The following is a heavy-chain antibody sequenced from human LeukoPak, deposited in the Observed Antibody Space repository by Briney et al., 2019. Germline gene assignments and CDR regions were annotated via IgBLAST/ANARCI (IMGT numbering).Heavy chain of an antibody. D-gene: IGHD6-6*01. V-gene: IGHV4-4*07. CDR2: IHTSGNT. CDR3: AREGSATARPFVSNDC. Sequence: SETLSLTCTASGGSITNYYWSWIRQPAGKGLEWIGRIHTSGNTDYNPCLKSRVTMSLDTSKNQFSLKLNSMTAADTAVYYCAREGSATARPFVSNDCWGQGTLVTVSS. J-gene: IGHJ4*02. CDR1: GGSITNYY.